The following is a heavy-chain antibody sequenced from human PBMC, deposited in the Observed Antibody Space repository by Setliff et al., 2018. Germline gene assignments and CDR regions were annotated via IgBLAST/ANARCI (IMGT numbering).Heavy chain of an antibody. CDR1: GYIFNDFY. V-gene: IGHV1-2*02. J-gene: IGHJ4*02. D-gene: IGHD4-4*01. Sequence: WASVKVSCKASGYIFNDFYIHWVRQAPGQGLEWMGWISPKSGATNYGQKFQGRVTMTRDTSISTVYMELSRLRSDDTAVYYCARGGTTLTSYDYWGQGTLVTVSS. CDR3: ARGGTTLTSYDY. CDR2: ISPKSGAT.